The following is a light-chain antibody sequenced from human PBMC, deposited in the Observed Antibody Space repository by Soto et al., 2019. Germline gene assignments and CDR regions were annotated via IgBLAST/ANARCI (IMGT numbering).Light chain of an antibody. CDR3: MQALQAPWT. Sequence: DIVMTQSPLSLPVTPGEPASISCRSSQSLLHSNGYNYLVWYLQKPGQSPQLLIYLGSNRASGVPDRFSSSGSGTDFTLKISRVEAEDVGVYYCMQALQAPWTFGQGTKVEIK. J-gene: IGKJ1*01. CDR1: QSLLHSNGYNY. CDR2: LGS. V-gene: IGKV2-28*01.